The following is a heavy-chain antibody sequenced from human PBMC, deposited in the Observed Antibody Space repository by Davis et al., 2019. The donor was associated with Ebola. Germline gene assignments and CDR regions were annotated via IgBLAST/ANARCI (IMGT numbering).Heavy chain of an antibody. CDR3: AREGASLKHPASYYYYGMDV. V-gene: IGHV7-4-1*02. CDR1: GYTFSSYA. Sequence: AASVKVSCKASGYTFSSYAMNWVRQAPGQGLEWMGWINTNTGNPTYAQGFTGRFVFSLDTSVSTAYLQISSLKAEDIAVYFCAREGASLKHPASYYYYGMDVWGKGTTVTVSS. D-gene: IGHD3-16*01. J-gene: IGHJ6*04. CDR2: INTNTGNP.